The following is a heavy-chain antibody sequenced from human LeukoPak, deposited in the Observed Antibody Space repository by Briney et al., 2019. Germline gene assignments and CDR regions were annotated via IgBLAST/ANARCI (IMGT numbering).Heavy chain of an antibody. CDR1: GFTFSSYS. CDR2: ISSSSSYI. Sequence: GGSLRLSCAASGFTFSSYSMNRVRQAPGKGLEWVSSISSSSSYIYYADSVKGRFTISRDNAKNSLSLQMNSLRAEDTAVYYCAREPRQIAAAKINWFDPWGQGTLVTVSS. J-gene: IGHJ5*02. D-gene: IGHD6-13*01. V-gene: IGHV3-21*01. CDR3: AREPRQIAAAKINWFDP.